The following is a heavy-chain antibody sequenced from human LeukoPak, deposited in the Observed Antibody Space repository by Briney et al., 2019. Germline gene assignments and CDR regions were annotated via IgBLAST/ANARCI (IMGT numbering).Heavy chain of an antibody. CDR1: GGTFSSYA. J-gene: IGHJ4*02. CDR3: ARGWGRRAVAPSY. Sequence: GSSAKVSCKASGGTFSSYAISWVRQAPGQGLEWMGGIIPIFGTANYAQKFQGRVTITTDESTSTAYMELSSLRSEDTAVYYCARGWGRRAVAPSYWGQGTLVTVSS. D-gene: IGHD6-19*01. CDR2: IIPIFGTA. V-gene: IGHV1-69*05.